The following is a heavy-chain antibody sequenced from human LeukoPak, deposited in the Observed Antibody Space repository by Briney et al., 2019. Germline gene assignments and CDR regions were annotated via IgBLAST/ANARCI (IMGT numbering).Heavy chain of an antibody. CDR1: GGSFSGYY. J-gene: IGHJ4*02. V-gene: IGHV4-34*01. Sequence: SETLSLTCAVYGGSFSGYYWSWIRQPPGKGLEWIGEINHSGSTNYSPSLKSRVTISVDTSKNQFSLKLSSVTAADTAVYYCARERITFGGVAYLDYWGQGTLVTVSS. CDR2: INHSGST. D-gene: IGHD3-16*01. CDR3: ARERITFGGVAYLDY.